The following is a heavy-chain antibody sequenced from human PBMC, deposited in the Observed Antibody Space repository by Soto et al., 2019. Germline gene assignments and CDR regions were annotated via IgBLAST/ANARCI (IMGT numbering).Heavy chain of an antibody. V-gene: IGHV1-69*13. CDR3: ARDSHNYYDSSGYYLNYFDY. CDR2: IIPIFGTA. D-gene: IGHD3-22*01. J-gene: IGHJ4*02. CDR1: GGTFSSYA. Sequence: ASVKVSCKASGGTFSSYAISWVRQAPGQGLEWMGGIIPIFGTANYAQKFQGRVTITADESTSTAYMELSSLRSEDTAVYYCARDSHNYYDSSGYYLNYFDYWGQGTLVTVS.